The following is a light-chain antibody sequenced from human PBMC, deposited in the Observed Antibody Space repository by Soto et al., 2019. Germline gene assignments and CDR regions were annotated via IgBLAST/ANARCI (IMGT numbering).Light chain of an antibody. V-gene: IGLV2-14*01. CDR1: SSDVGGYDQ. CDR2: AVS. Sequence: QSALTQPASASGSPGQSIAISCTGTSSDVGGYDQFSWYQQHPGKAHQLMIYAVSIRPSGVSNRFSGSKSGNTASLTISGLQAEDEADYYCSSYTGSGTFFGGGTKLTVL. J-gene: IGLJ2*01. CDR3: SSYTGSGTF.